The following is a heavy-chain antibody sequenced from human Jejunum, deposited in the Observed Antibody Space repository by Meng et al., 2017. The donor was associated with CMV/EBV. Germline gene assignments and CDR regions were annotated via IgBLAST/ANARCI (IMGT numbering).Heavy chain of an antibody. J-gene: IGHJ4*02. Sequence: LSCAGSGCTLRNEAMSWVRQAPGKGLEWVSSIPGSGASTHYADSVKGRFTISRDNSRNNLYLQLDSLRAEDTAVYYCAVAWLKVEYWGQGTLVTVSS. D-gene: IGHD3-22*01. V-gene: IGHV3-23*01. CDR1: GCTLRNEA. CDR3: AVAWLKVEY. CDR2: IPGSGAST.